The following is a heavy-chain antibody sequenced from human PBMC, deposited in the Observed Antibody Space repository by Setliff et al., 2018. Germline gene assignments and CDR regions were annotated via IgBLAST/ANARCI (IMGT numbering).Heavy chain of an antibody. CDR2: INTKTGIP. Sequence: ASVKVSCKASGYTFTNYAMNWVRQAPGQRPEWMGWINTKTGIPAYAQGFIGRFVFSFDTSVNTAYLHITTLKPEDTATYYCARARRDCSGTSCLSDLDYWGQGTLVTVSS. V-gene: IGHV7-4-1*02. J-gene: IGHJ4*02. CDR1: GYTFTNYA. CDR3: ARARRDCSGTSCLSDLDY. D-gene: IGHD2-2*01.